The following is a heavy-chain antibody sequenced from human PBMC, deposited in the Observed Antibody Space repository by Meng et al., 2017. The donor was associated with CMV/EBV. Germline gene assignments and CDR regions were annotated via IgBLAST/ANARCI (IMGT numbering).Heavy chain of an antibody. D-gene: IGHD2-2*01. CDR1: YSCHNYW. CDR3: ARPQGYCSSTSCRGWFDP. Sequence: YSCHNYWVAWVRQMPGKGLEWMGIIYPGDSETRYSPSFQGQVTMSADKSINTAYLQWSSLKASDTAIYYCARPQGYCSSTSCRGWFDPWGQGTLVTVSS. J-gene: IGHJ5*02. CDR2: IYPGDSET. V-gene: IGHV5-51*01.